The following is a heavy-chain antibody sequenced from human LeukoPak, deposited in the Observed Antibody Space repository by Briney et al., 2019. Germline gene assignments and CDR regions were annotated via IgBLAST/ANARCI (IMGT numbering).Heavy chain of an antibody. CDR3: AKAPPGGSSGYYSKYFQH. J-gene: IGHJ1*01. D-gene: IGHD3-22*01. V-gene: IGHV3-30*04. Sequence: GGSLRLSCAASGFTFSNYAMHWVRQAPGKGLEWVAVISYDGSNKYYADSVKGRFTISRDNSKNTLYLQMNSLRAEDTAVYYCAKAPPGGSSGYYSKYFQHWGQGTLVTVSS. CDR1: GFTFSNYA. CDR2: ISYDGSNK.